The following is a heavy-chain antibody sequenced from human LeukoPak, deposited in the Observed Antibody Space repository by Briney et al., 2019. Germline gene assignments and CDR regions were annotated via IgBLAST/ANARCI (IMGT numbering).Heavy chain of an antibody. D-gene: IGHD6-25*01. J-gene: IGHJ6*03. Sequence: SETLSLTCTVSGGSINSGSYYWSWIRQPAGKGLEWIGRIYTSGSTNYNPSLKSRVTISVDTSKNQFSLKLSSVTAADTAVYYCAREPAAYYYYMDVWGKGTTVTVSS. CDR2: IYTSGST. CDR1: GGSINSGSYY. CDR3: AREPAAYYYYMDV. V-gene: IGHV4-61*02.